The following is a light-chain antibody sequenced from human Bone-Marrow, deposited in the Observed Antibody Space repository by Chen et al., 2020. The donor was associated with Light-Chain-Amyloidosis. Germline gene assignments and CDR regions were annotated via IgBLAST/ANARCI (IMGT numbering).Light chain of an antibody. CDR2: DVS. CDR3: SSYTSSSTLE. CDR1: SSDVGGYNF. Sequence: QSALTQPASVSGSPGQSITISCTGTSSDVGGYNFVSWYQQHPGKAPKLMIYDVSNRPSGVSNRFAGSKSGNTASLTSSWLQAEDEADYYCSSYTSSSTLEFGGGTKLTVL. J-gene: IGLJ3*02. V-gene: IGLV2-14*01.